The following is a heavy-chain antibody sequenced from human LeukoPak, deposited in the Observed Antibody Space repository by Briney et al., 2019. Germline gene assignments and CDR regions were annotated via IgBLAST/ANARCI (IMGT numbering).Heavy chain of an antibody. CDR3: ARDASPGYFDL. CDR2: IKQDGSEK. Sequence: PGGSLRLSCVASGFTFSRYWMSWVRQAPGKGLEWVANIKQDGSEKYYVDSVKGRFTISRDNAKNTLYLHMDSLRAEDRAVYYCARDASPGYFDLWGRGTLVTVSS. CDR1: GFTFSRYW. J-gene: IGHJ2*01. D-gene: IGHD2-15*01. V-gene: IGHV3-7*01.